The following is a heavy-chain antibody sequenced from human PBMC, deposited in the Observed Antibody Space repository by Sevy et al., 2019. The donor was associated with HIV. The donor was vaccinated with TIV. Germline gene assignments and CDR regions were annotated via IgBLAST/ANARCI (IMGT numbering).Heavy chain of an antibody. D-gene: IGHD2-21*01. Sequence: ASVKVSCKASGYTFTSYGISWVRQAPGQGLEWMGWIGVNSGKTNYAQKLQGRVTMTTDTSTNKAYMELRSLGSDDTAVYYCARDGSVMVIDHALDIWGQGTMVTVSS. CDR1: GYTFTSYG. CDR3: ARDGSVMVIDHALDI. V-gene: IGHV1-18*01. CDR2: IGVNSGKT. J-gene: IGHJ3*02.